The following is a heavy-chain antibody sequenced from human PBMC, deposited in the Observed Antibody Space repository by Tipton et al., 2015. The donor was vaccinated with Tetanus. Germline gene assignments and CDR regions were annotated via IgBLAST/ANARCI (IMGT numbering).Heavy chain of an antibody. V-gene: IGHV1-2*02. Sequence: QVQLVQSGAEVKKPGASVKVSCKASGYTFTDNYMHWGRQAPGQGLEWMGWINPKSGGTNYAQKFRGRVTMTRDTSISSAFLELSRLRSDDTAVYYCASSIAVGDTFPVVLNSFYGMDVWGQGTTVTVSS. CDR2: INPKSGGT. CDR3: ASSIAVGDTFPVVLNSFYGMDV. CDR1: GYTFTDNY. D-gene: IGHD6-19*01. J-gene: IGHJ6*02.